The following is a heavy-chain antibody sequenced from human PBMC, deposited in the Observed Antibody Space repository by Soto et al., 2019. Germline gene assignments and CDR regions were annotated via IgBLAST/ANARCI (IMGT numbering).Heavy chain of an antibody. V-gene: IGHV3-23*01. CDR3: AKDRGRITIFGVVIKRHPDAFDI. CDR1: GFTFSSYA. J-gene: IGHJ3*02. Sequence: EVQLLESGGGLVQPGGSLRLSCAASGFTFSSYAMSWVRQAPGKGLEWVSAISGSGGSTYYADSVKGRFTISRDNSKNTLYLQMHSLRAEDTAVYYCAKDRGRITIFGVVIKRHPDAFDIWGQGTMVTVSS. D-gene: IGHD3-3*01. CDR2: ISGSGGST.